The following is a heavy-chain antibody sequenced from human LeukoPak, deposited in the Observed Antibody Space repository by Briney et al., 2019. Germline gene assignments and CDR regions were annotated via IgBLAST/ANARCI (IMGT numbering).Heavy chain of an antibody. CDR1: GFTFSTFA. CDR3: ATYRQVLLPFES. D-gene: IGHD2-8*02. J-gene: IGHJ4*02. CDR2: IFPSGGEI. Sequence: PGGSLRLSCEAPGFTFSTFAMIWVRQPPGKGLEWVSSIFPSGGEIHYADSVRGRFTTSRDNSKSTLSLQMNSLRAEDTAIYYCATYRQVLLPFESWGQGTLVTVSS. V-gene: IGHV3-23*01.